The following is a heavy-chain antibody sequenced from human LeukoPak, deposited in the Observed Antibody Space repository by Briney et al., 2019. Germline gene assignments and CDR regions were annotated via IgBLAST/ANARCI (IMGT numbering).Heavy chain of an antibody. D-gene: IGHD4-17*01. Sequence: GGSLRLSCAASGFTVGTNYMSWVRQAPGKGLEWVSVIYTSGSTYYADSVKGRFTISRDNSKNTLFLQMNSLRSEDTAVYFCASTVTLEYWGQGTLVIVSS. CDR1: GFTVGTNY. CDR2: IYTSGST. V-gene: IGHV3-53*01. J-gene: IGHJ4*02. CDR3: ASTVTLEY.